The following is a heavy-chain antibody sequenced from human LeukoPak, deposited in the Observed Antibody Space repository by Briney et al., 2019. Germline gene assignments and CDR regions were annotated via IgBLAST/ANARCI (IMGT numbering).Heavy chain of an antibody. CDR3: ARRRYYGSGSYFDY. J-gene: IGHJ4*02. Sequence: QPGGSLRLSCAASGFTFSSYWMSWVRQAPGKGLEWVAVISYDGSNKYYADSVKGRFTISRDNSKNTLYLQMNSLRAEDTAVYYCARRRYYGSGSYFDYWGQGTLVTVSS. CDR2: ISYDGSNK. D-gene: IGHD3-10*01. V-gene: IGHV3-30*03. CDR1: GFTFSSYW.